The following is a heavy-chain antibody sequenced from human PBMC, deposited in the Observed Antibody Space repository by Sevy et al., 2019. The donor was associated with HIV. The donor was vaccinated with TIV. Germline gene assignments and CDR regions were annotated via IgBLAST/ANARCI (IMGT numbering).Heavy chain of an antibody. CDR3: ARDCSSTSCLWGMDV. CDR2: IKEDGTEI. J-gene: IGHJ6*02. Sequence: GGSLRLSCAASGFTTGFTFSDYWMAWVRQAPGKGLEWVANIKEDGTEIYYLDSLKGRFTISRDNAKNLLYLQMNSLGVEDTAVYYCARDCSSTSCLWGMDVWGPGTTVTVSS. D-gene: IGHD2-2*01. V-gene: IGHV3-7*03. CDR1: GFTTGFTFSDYW.